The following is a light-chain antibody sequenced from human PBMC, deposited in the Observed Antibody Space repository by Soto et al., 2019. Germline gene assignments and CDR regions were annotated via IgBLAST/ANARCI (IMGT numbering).Light chain of an antibody. V-gene: IGKV3-11*01. CDR1: QSVSSY. J-gene: IGKJ4*01. Sequence: EIVLTQSPATLSLSPGERATLSCRASQSVSSYLAWYQQKPGQAPRLLIYDASNRATGIPARFSGSGSGTDFTLTISSLEPEDFAVYYCQQRSNWPFFGGGTMV. CDR2: DAS. CDR3: QQRSNWPF.